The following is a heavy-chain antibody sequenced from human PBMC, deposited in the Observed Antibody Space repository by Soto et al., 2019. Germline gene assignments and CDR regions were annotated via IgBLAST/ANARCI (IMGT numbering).Heavy chain of an antibody. CDR3: ARQFYDSSGYYSFDY. CDR1: GYTFTSYD. D-gene: IGHD3-22*01. J-gene: IGHJ4*02. V-gene: IGHV1-69*13. CDR2: IIPIFGTA. Sequence: SVKASCKASGYTFTSYDINWVRQATGQGLEWMGGIIPIFGTANYAQKFQGRVTITADESTSTAYMELSSLRSEDTAVYYCARQFYDSSGYYSFDYWGQGTLVTVSS.